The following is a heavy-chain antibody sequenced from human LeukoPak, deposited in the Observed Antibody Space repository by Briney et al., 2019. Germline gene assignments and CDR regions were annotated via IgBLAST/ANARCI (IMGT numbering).Heavy chain of an antibody. CDR2: ISAIGGST. CDR3: AKPRDFYYYMDV. Sequence: PGGSLRLSCAASGFTFSTYAMSWVCQAPGKGLEWVSTISAIGGSTYYADSVKGRFTISRDNSKSTLYLQMNSLGAEDTAVYYCAKPRDFYYYMDVWGKGTTVIVSS. V-gene: IGHV3-23*01. CDR1: GFTFSTYA. J-gene: IGHJ6*03.